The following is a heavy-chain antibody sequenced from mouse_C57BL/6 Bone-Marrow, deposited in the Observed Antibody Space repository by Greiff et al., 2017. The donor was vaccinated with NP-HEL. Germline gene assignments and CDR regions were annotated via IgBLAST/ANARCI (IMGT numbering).Heavy chain of an antibody. CDR3: ARLGHYGNYEGWFAY. Sequence: VQLQQPGAELVKPGASVKLSCKASGYTFTSYWMQWVKQRPGQGLEWIGEIDPSDSYTNYNQKFKGKATLTVDTSSSTAYMQLSSLTSEDSAVYYCARLGHYGNYEGWFAYWGQGTLVTVSA. CDR1: GYTFTSYW. J-gene: IGHJ3*01. CDR2: IDPSDSYT. D-gene: IGHD2-1*01. V-gene: IGHV1-50*01.